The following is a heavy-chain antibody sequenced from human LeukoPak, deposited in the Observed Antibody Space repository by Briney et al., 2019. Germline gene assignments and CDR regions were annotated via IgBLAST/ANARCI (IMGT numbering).Heavy chain of an antibody. J-gene: IGHJ4*02. D-gene: IGHD4-17*01. V-gene: IGHV4-39*02. Sequence: SETLSLTCTVSGGSISSSSYYWGWIRQPPGKGLEWIGSIYYSGSTHYNPSLKSRVTISVDTSKNQISLKLSSVTAADTAVYYCARDWATVTELDYWGQGTLVTVSS. CDR1: GGSISSSSYY. CDR2: IYYSGST. CDR3: ARDWATVTELDY.